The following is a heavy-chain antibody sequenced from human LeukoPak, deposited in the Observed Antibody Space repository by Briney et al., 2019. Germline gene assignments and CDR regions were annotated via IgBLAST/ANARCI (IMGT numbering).Heavy chain of an antibody. V-gene: IGHV1-2*02. D-gene: IGHD6-19*01. CDR1: GYTFTGYY. CDR3: ALARLKRYSSGWYRSDLDY. CDR2: INPNSGGT. Sequence: ASVKVSCKASGYTFTGYYMHWVRQAPGQGLEWMGWINPNSGGTNYAQKFQGRVTMTRDTSISTAYMELSRLRSDDTAVYYCALARLKRYSSGWYRSDLDYWGQGTLVTVSS. J-gene: IGHJ4*02.